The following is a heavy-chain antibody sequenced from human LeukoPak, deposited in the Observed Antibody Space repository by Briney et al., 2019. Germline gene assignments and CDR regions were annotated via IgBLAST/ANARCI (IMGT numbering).Heavy chain of an antibody. CDR1: GFTFSSYA. D-gene: IGHD6-13*01. CDR2: ISGSGGST. V-gene: IGHV3-23*01. J-gene: IGHJ4*02. CDR3: ARDPSSSWLGGRAAAHDY. Sequence: GGSLRLSCAASGFTFSSYAMSWVRQAPGKGLEWVSAISGSGGSTYYADSVKGRFTISRDNAKNSLYLQMNSLRAEDTAVYYCARDPSSSWLGGRAAAHDYWGQGTLVTVSS.